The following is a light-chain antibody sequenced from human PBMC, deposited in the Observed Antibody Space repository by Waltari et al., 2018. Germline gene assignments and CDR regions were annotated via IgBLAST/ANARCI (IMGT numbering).Light chain of an antibody. CDR1: SPNIGARYD. CDR3: QSYDSSLSGSV. V-gene: IGLV1-40*01. CDR2: GNS. J-gene: IGLJ3*02. Sequence: QSVLTQPPSVSGAPGQRVTISCPGSSPNIGARYDVHWYQQLPGTAPKLLIYGNSNRPSGVPDRFSGSKSGTSVSLAITGLQAEDEADYYCQSYDSSLSGSVFGGGTKLTVL.